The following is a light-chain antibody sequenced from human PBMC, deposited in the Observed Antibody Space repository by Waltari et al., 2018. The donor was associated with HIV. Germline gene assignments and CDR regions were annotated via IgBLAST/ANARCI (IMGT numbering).Light chain of an antibody. V-gene: IGLV1-40*01. Sequence: QSVLTQPPSVSGAPGQRVTISCTGSSSNIGAGYDVHWYQQLPGTAPKLLIYGNSNRPSGVPDRFSGSKSGTSASLAITGLQPDDETDYYGQSYDSSLSNWVFGGGTKLTVL. CDR1: SSNIGAGYD. CDR2: GNS. J-gene: IGLJ3*02. CDR3: QSYDSSLSNWV.